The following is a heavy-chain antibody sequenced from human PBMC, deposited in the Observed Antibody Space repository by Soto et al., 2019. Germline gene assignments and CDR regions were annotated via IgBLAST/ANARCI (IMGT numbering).Heavy chain of an antibody. Sequence: KTXGTLSLTCTVSGRSISRRSYYWGWIRQPPGKGLEWTGSIYYSGSTYYNPSPKSRVTISVDTSKNQFSLKLSSVTAAETAVYYCARRLSYSSSWYTYYCYYYGMDVWGQGTTVTVSS. V-gene: IGHV4-39*01. CDR2: IYYSGST. D-gene: IGHD6-13*01. CDR1: GRSISRRSYY. CDR3: ARRLSYSSSWYTYYCYYYGMDV. J-gene: IGHJ6*02.